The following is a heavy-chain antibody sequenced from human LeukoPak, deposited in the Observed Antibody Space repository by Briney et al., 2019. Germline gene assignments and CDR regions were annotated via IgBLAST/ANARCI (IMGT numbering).Heavy chain of an antibody. J-gene: IGHJ5*02. CDR3: ARVKSRTANWFDP. CDR1: GYTFTSYD. CDR2: MNPNSGNT. D-gene: IGHD2-2*01. Sequence: ASVKVSCKASGYTFTSYDINWVRRATGQGLEWMGWMNPNSGNTGYAQKFQGRVTMTRNTSISTAYMELSSLRSEDTAVYYCARVKSRTANWFDPWGQGTLVTVSS. V-gene: IGHV1-8*02.